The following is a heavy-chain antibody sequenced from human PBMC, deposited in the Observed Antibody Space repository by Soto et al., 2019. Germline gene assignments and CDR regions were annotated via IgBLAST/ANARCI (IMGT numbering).Heavy chain of an antibody. CDR3: ARDKPRNYDYVRGSYRWADYYYGMDV. CDR1: GYTFTSYG. J-gene: IGHJ6*02. V-gene: IGHV1-18*01. CDR2: ISAYIGTL. D-gene: IGHD3-16*01. Sequence: GASVKVSCKASGYTFTSYGISWVRQAPGQGLEWMGWISAYIGTLNYAQKFQGRLTMTADESTSTAYMELSSLRSEDTAVYYCARDKPRNYDYVRGSYRWADYYYGMDVWGQGTTVTVSS.